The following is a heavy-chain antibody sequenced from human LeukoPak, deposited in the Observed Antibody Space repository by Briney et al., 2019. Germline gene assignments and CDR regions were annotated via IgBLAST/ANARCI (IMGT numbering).Heavy chain of an antibody. Sequence: ASVKVSCKAFGYTFTSYGNGWRRHAPGQGLEWMGWNSAHNGNTNYAQKLQGRVTMTTDTSTSTAYMELRSLRAEDSAVYYWASDGYFDLWGRGTLVTVSS. J-gene: IGHJ2*01. CDR2: NSAHNGNT. CDR3: ASDGYFDL. CDR1: GYTFTSYG. V-gene: IGHV1-18*01.